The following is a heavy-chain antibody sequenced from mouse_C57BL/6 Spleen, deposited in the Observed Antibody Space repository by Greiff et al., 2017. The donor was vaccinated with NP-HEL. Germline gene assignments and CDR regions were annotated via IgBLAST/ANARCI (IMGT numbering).Heavy chain of an antibody. CDR1: GYTFTSYR. D-gene: IGHD2-4*01. Sequence: VHVKQSGTVLARPGASVKMSCKTSGYTFTSYRMHWVKQRPGQGLEWIGAIYPGNSDTSYNQKFKGKAKLTAVTSASTAYMELSSLTNEDSAVYYCTRGGGYYDDPCFDYWGQGTTLTVSS. CDR3: TRGGGYYDDPCFDY. CDR2: IYPGNSDT. V-gene: IGHV1-5*01. J-gene: IGHJ2*01.